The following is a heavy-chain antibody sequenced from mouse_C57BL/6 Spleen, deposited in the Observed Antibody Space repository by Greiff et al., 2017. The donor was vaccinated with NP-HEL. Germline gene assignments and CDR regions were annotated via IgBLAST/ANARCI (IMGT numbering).Heavy chain of an antibody. CDR3: AREGLTSYYAMDY. J-gene: IGHJ4*01. V-gene: IGHV1-53*01. CDR1: GYTFTSYW. Sequence: VQLKQPGTELVKPGASVKLSCKASGYTFTSYWMHWVKQRPGQGLEWIGNITPSNGGTNYNEKFKSKATLTVDKSSSTAYMQLSSLTSEDSAVYYCAREGLTSYYAMDYWGQGTSVTVSS. CDR2: ITPSNGGT. D-gene: IGHD3-1*01.